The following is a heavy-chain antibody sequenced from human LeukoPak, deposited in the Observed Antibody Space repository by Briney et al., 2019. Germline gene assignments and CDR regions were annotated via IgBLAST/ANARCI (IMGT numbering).Heavy chain of an antibody. CDR3: ARPYCSGGSCHDYFDY. CDR1: GYTFTSYG. Sequence: ASVKVSCKASGYTFTSYGISWVRQAPGQGLEWMGWINPHTGGTNYAQKFQGRVTMTRDTSISTAYMELSGLTSDDTAVYNCARPYCSGGSCHDYFDYWGQGTLVTVSS. J-gene: IGHJ4*02. V-gene: IGHV1-2*02. D-gene: IGHD2-15*01. CDR2: INPHTGGT.